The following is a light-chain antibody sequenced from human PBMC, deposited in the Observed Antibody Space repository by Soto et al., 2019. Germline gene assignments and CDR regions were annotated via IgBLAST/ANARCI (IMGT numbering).Light chain of an antibody. Sequence: KVMTQSPATLSVSPGERATLSCRASQSVGRDLAWYQQKPGQPPRLLIYAASTRATDIPDRFSGSGSGTEFTLTISSLQSEDFAVYYCHQYYSWPLTFGGGTKVEI. CDR1: QSVGRD. J-gene: IGKJ4*01. CDR2: AAS. CDR3: HQYYSWPLT. V-gene: IGKV3-15*01.